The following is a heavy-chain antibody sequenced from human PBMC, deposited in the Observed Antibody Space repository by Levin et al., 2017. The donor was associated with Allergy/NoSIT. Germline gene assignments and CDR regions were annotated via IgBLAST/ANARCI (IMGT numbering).Heavy chain of an antibody. CDR3: AHRDGSGSYVFDY. CDR1: GFSLSTSGVG. J-gene: IGHJ4*02. D-gene: IGHD3-10*01. Sequence: ESGPTLVKPTQTLTLTCTFSGFSLSTSGVGVGWIRQPPGKALELVALIFWDDDKRYSPSLKSRVSITKDTSKNQVVLKMTNMEPVDTATYYCAHRDGSGSYVFDYWGQGAQVTVSS. CDR2: IFWDDDK. V-gene: IGHV2-5*02.